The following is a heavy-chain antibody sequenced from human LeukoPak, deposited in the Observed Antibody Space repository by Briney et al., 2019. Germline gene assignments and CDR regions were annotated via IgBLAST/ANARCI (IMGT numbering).Heavy chain of an antibody. D-gene: IGHD3-3*01. J-gene: IGHJ2*01. CDR3: ARVGVAARKTGHWYFDL. CDR1: GYAFTGYY. V-gene: IGHV1-2*02. CDR2: INPNSGGT. Sequence: GASVKVSCKASGYAFTGYYMHWVRQAPGQGLEWMGWINPNSGGTNYAQKFQGRVTMTRDTSISTAYMELSRLRSDDTAVYYCARVGVAARKTGHWYFDLWGRGTLVTVSS.